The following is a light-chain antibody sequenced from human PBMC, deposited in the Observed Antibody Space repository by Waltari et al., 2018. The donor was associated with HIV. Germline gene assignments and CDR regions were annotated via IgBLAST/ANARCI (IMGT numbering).Light chain of an antibody. Sequence: MVLTQSPGTLSLSPGDRAILSCRASQRVSANFLAWYQQRPGQAPRLLVYGASRRATSTPARFSCGGSGTDFTLTSNRLQPEDFAVYYCQQCATSPWTFGQGTTV. CDR3: QQCATSPWT. J-gene: IGKJ1*01. CDR1: QRVSANF. V-gene: IGKV3-20*01. CDR2: GAS.